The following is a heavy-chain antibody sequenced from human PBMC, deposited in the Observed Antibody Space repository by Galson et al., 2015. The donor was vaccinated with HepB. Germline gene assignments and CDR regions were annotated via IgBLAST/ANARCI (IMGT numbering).Heavy chain of an antibody. D-gene: IGHD3-10*01. J-gene: IGHJ4*02. Sequence: SVKVSCKASGYSFDNFAFTWVRQAPGQGLEWMGWIRAYSGDTISAQRFQGRVTMTTDTSTSTAYMEVRSLRSDDTAVYYCARDGVSAGFGDPDYWGQGTLVTVSS. CDR2: IRAYSGDT. V-gene: IGHV1-18*01. CDR3: ARDGVSAGFGDPDY. CDR1: GYSFDNFA.